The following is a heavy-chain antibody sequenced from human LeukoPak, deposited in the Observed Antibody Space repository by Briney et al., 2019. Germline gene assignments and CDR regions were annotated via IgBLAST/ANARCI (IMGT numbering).Heavy chain of an antibody. D-gene: IGHD6-19*01. Sequence: SETLSLTCTVSGGSMSSYYWSWIRQPPGKGLEWIGYIYYSGSTNYNPSLKSRVTISVDTSKNQFSLKLSSVTAADTAVYYCARHTIAVAGTPLDYWGQGTLVTVSS. CDR1: GGSMSSYY. CDR3: ARHTIAVAGTPLDY. V-gene: IGHV4-59*08. CDR2: IYYSGST. J-gene: IGHJ4*02.